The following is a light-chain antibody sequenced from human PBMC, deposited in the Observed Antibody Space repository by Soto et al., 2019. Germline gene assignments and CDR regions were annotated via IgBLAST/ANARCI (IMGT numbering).Light chain of an antibody. CDR1: SSDVGGSNF. V-gene: IGLV2-8*01. J-gene: IGLJ3*02. Sequence: HSALTQPPSASGSPGQSVTISCTGTSSDVGGSNFVSWYQQHPGKAPKLMIYEVSKRPSGVPDRFSGSKSGNTASLTVSGLQAEDDADYYCSSYGGSNTVVFGGGTKLTVL. CDR3: SSYGGSNTVV. CDR2: EVS.